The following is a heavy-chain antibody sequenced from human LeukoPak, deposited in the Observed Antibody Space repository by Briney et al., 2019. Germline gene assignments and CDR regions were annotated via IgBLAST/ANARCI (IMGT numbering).Heavy chain of an antibody. CDR1: GFTFSNYE. CDR3: ARGDTMVRGAIPYYYYMDV. J-gene: IGHJ6*03. V-gene: IGHV3-48*03. D-gene: IGHD3-10*01. CDR2: ISGSGTTI. Sequence: GGSLRLSCAASGFTFSNYEMNWVRLAPGKGLEWVSFISGSGTTIYYADSVKGRFTISRDNAKNSLYLQMNSLRVEDTGVYFCARGDTMVRGAIPYYYYMDVWGKGTTVTVSS.